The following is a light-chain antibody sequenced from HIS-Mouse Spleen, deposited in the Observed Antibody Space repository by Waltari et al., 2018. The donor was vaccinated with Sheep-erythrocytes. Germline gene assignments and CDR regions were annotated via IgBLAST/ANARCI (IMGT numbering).Light chain of an antibody. CDR2: LGS. Sequence: DIVMTQSPLSLPVTPGEPASISCRSSQGLLHSNGYNYLDWYLKKPGQSPQLLIYLGSNRASGVPDRFSGSGSGTDFTLKISRVEAEDVGVYYCMQALQTPRTFGQGTKLEIK. J-gene: IGKJ2*01. V-gene: IGKV2-28*01. CDR1: QGLLHSNGYNY. CDR3: MQALQTPRT.